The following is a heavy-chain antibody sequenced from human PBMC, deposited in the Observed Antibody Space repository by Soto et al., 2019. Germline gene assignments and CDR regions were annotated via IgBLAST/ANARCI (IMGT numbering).Heavy chain of an antibody. Sequence: PGGSLRLSCAASGFTFSYYYMSWIRQSPGKGLEWVSYISSSGSTIYYADSVKGRFTISRDNAKNSLYLQMNSLRAEDTAVYYCASGALDSYGIYYYYYGMDVWGQGTTVTVSS. CDR1: GFTFSYYY. J-gene: IGHJ6*02. V-gene: IGHV3-11*01. CDR2: ISSSGSTI. CDR3: ASGALDSYGIYYYYYGMDV. D-gene: IGHD5-18*01.